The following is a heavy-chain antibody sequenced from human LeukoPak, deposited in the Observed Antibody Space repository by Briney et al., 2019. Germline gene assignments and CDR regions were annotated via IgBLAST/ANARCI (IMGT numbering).Heavy chain of an antibody. V-gene: IGHV3-23*01. CDR1: GFTVSSNY. Sequence: GGSLRLSCAASGFTVSSNYMSWVRQAPGKGLEWVSVISGSGGSTYYADSVKGRFTISRDNSENTLYLQMNSLTVEDTAVYYCAKGTTGMAPRGYFDDWGQGTLVTVSS. D-gene: IGHD5-18*01. J-gene: IGHJ4*02. CDR2: ISGSGGST. CDR3: AKGTTGMAPRGYFDD.